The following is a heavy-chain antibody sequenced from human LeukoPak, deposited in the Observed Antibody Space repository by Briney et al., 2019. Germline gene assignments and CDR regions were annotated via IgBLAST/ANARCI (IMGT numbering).Heavy chain of an antibody. CDR1: GFTFSSYA. CDR2: ISGSGGKT. V-gene: IGHV3-23*01. Sequence: GGSLRLSCAASGFTFSSYAMSWVRQAPGKGLEWVSAISGSGGKTYCADSVKGRFTISRDNSKNTLYLQMNSLRAEDTAVYYCAKGRKWELPFDYWGQGTLVTVSS. J-gene: IGHJ4*02. CDR3: AKGRKWELPFDY. D-gene: IGHD1-26*01.